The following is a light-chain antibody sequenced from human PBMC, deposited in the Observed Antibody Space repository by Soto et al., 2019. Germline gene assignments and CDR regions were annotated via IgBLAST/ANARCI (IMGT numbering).Light chain of an antibody. CDR1: DSNIGNHY. V-gene: IGLV1-51*01. J-gene: IGLJ2*01. CDR3: GTWDSSLTAVV. Sequence: QSVLTQSPSVSAAPGQKVTISCSGSDSNIGNHYVSWYRQLPGTAPKLLIYDDNQRPSGIPDRFSGSKSGTSATLGITGLQTGDEADYYCGTWDSSLTAVVFGGGTKLTVL. CDR2: DDN.